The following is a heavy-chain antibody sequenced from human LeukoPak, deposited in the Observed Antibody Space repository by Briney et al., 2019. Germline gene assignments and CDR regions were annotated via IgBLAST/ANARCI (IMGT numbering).Heavy chain of an antibody. V-gene: IGHV4-34*01. CDR2: INHSGST. J-gene: IGHJ6*03. D-gene: IGHD3-16*01. CDR1: GGSFSGYY. CDR3: ARRGSGYYYYMDV. Sequence: SETLSLTCAVYGGSFSGYYWSWIRQPPGKGLEWIGEINHSGSTNYNPSLKSRVTISVDTSKNQFSLKLSSVTAADTAVYYRARRGSGYYYYMDVWGKGTTVTVSS.